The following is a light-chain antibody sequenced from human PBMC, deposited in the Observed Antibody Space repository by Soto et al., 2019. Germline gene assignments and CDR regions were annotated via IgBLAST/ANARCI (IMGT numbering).Light chain of an antibody. J-gene: IGKJ1*01. V-gene: IGKV3-20*01. CDR3: QQYVTYPLT. CDR1: QRVISSY. Sequence: IVLTQSPGTLSLSPGERATLSCRASQRVISSYLAWFQQRPGRAPRLLIYGSSKRATDIPDRFTGSGSGTDFALTISRLEPDDFAVYYCQQYVTYPLTFGQGTKVEIK. CDR2: GSS.